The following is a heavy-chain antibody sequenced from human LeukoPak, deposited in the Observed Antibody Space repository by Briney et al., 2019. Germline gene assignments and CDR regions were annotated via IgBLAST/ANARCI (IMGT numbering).Heavy chain of an antibody. D-gene: IGHD2-2*01. CDR2: IYHSGST. CDR1: GYSISSGYY. Sequence: SETLSLTCAASGYSISSGYYWGWIRRSPGKGLEWIGSIYHSGSTYYNPSLKSRVTISVDTSKNQFSLKLSSVTAADTAVYYCARGSTSCCYGNWFDPWGQGTLVTVSS. V-gene: IGHV4-38-2*01. J-gene: IGHJ5*02. CDR3: ARGSTSCCYGNWFDP.